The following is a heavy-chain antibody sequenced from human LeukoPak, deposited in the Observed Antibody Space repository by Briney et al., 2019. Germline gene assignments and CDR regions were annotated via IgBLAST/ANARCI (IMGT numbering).Heavy chain of an antibody. CDR1: GYTFTRYY. CDR2: INPSAGST. V-gene: IGHV1-46*04. J-gene: IGHJ4*02. CDR3: ARGIWSATRVDYYLDN. Sequence: ASVKVSCKASGYTFTRYYMHWVRQAPGQGLEWMGIINPSAGSTSYAPKLQGRVTLTRDSSANIVYMELSSLTSEDTAVYYCARGIWSATRVDYYLDNWGQGTLVTVSS. D-gene: IGHD5-24*01.